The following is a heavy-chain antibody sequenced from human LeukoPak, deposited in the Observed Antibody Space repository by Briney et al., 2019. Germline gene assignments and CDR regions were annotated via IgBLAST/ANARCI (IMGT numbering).Heavy chain of an antibody. Sequence: ASVKVSYKDSGYTFTSYGVSVVRQAPGQGLEWMGWISAYNGNTNYAQKLQGRVTMTTDTSTSTAYMELRSLRSDDTAMYYSARVGHLAQTYDYWGQGTLVTVSS. CDR3: ARVGHLAQTYDY. CDR2: ISAYNGNT. J-gene: IGHJ4*02. CDR1: GYTFTSYG. V-gene: IGHV1-18*01.